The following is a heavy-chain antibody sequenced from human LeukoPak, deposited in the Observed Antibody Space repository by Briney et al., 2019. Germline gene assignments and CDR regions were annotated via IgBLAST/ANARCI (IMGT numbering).Heavy chain of an antibody. D-gene: IGHD1-20*01. Sequence: ASVKVSCKPSGYTFSDYYIHWIRQAPGQGLEWVGWINPNSGDTDYAQKFQGRVTVTRDTPISTAYMELGRLRSDDTAVYYCARGIEYNWNQNYKKRLYYYYYYMDVWGKGTTVTVSS. V-gene: IGHV1-2*02. CDR2: INPNSGDT. J-gene: IGHJ6*03. CDR1: GYTFSDYY. CDR3: ARGIEYNWNQNYKKRLYYYYYYMDV.